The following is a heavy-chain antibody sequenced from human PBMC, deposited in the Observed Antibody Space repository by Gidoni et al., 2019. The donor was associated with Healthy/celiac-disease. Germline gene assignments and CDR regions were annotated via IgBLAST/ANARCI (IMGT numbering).Heavy chain of an antibody. CDR1: GFTFGDYA. Sequence: EVKLVESGGGLVQPGRSLRLSCTASGFTFGDYAMSWVRQAPGKGLEWVGFIRSKAYGGTTEYAASVKGRFTISRDDSKSIAYLQMNSLKTEDTAVYYCTTHAGQEQLVQIPFDYWGQGTLVTVSS. CDR2: IRSKAYGGTT. D-gene: IGHD6-6*01. CDR3: TTHAGQEQLVQIPFDY. J-gene: IGHJ4*02. V-gene: IGHV3-49*04.